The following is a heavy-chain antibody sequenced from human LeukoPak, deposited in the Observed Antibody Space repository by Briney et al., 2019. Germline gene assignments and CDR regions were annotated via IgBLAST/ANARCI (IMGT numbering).Heavy chain of an antibody. CDR3: ARTGQQLPLDY. CDR1: GYSFTSYW. V-gene: IGHV5-51*01. D-gene: IGHD6-13*01. J-gene: IGHJ4*02. CDR2: IYPGYSDT. Sequence: GESLKISCMGSGYSFTSYWMGWVRQMTGKGLDWMGIIYPGYSDTRYSPSFQGQVTISADKSISTAYPQWSSLKASDTAMYYCARTGQQLPLDYWGQGTLVTVSS.